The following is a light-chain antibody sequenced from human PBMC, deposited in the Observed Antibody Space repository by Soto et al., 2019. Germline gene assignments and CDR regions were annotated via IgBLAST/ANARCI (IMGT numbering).Light chain of an antibody. CDR3: AAWDDSLRGWV. CDR2: RDS. CDR1: SSSIGSNY. J-gene: IGLJ3*02. V-gene: IGLV1-47*01. Sequence: QSVLTQPHSASGTPGQRVTISCSESSSSIGSNYIYWYQQLPGPAPKLLIYRDSQRPSGVPDRFSGSKSGTSASLAISGLRSEDEADYYCAAWDDSLRGWVFGGVTKLTVL.